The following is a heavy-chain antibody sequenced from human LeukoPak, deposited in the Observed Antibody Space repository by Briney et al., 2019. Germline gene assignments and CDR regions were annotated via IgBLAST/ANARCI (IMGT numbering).Heavy chain of an antibody. CDR1: GGSITSYY. Sequence: PSETLSLTCTVSGGSITSYYWSWIRQPAGKGLEWIGRIYTRGSTKYSPSLKSRVTLSVDTSKNQFSLRLSSATAADTAVYYCAGEGHYYDDTGYYYGGEDYWGQGTLVTVSS. D-gene: IGHD3-22*01. CDR3: AGEGHYYDDTGYYYGGEDY. J-gene: IGHJ4*02. CDR2: IYTRGST. V-gene: IGHV4-4*07.